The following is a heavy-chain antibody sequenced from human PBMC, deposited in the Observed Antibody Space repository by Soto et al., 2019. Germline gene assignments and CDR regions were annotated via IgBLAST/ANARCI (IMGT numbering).Heavy chain of an antibody. Sequence: QMQLQESGPRVVKASETLSLTCTVPGGSISTYYWNWIRQSPGKGLEWNGYIYRTGSTHSNPSHNSRVAISLDTSRNRVSLKLNSVTAADTAMYFCARQIGDDPFDVWGQGTMVTVSS. CDR1: GGSISTYY. CDR2: IYRTGST. J-gene: IGHJ3*01. CDR3: ARQIGDDPFDV. D-gene: IGHD3-3*01. V-gene: IGHV4-59*01.